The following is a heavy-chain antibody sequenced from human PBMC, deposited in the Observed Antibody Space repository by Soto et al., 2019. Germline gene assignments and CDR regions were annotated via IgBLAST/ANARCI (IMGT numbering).Heavy chain of an antibody. D-gene: IGHD3-22*01. CDR1: GYTFTGYY. Sequence: ASVKVSCKASGYTFTGYYMHWVRQAPGQGLEWMGWINPNSGGTNYAQKFQGRVTMTRDTSISTAYMELSRLRSDDTAVYYCAREGDYYDSTGGLTGAFDIWGQGTMVTVS. V-gene: IGHV1-2*02. CDR2: INPNSGGT. J-gene: IGHJ3*02. CDR3: AREGDYYDSTGGLTGAFDI.